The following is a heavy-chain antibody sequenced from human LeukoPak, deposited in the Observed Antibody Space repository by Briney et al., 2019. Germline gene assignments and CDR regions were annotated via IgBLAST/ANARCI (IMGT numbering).Heavy chain of an antibody. CDR3: ARGGAVAGDPFDY. Sequence: SETLSLTCTVPGGSVSNGSYYWSWIRQPPGKGLEWIGYIYYSGSTNYNPSLKSRVTISVDTSKNQFSLKLSSVTAADTAVYYCARGGAVAGDPFDYWGQGTLVTVSS. D-gene: IGHD6-19*01. J-gene: IGHJ4*02. V-gene: IGHV4-61*01. CDR2: IYYSGST. CDR1: GGSVSNGSYY.